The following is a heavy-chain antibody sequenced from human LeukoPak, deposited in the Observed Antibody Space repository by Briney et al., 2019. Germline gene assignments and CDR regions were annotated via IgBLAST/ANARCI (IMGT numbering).Heavy chain of an antibody. V-gene: IGHV4-34*01. CDR3: ARVSTVIVVVFDY. CDR1: GGSFSGYY. J-gene: IGHJ4*02. CDR2: INHSGST. D-gene: IGHD3-22*01. Sequence: PSETLSLTCAVYGGSFSGYYWSWIRQPPGKGLEWIGEINHSGSTNYNPSLKSRVTISVDTSKNQFSLKLSSVTAADTAVYYCARVSTVIVVVFDYWGQGTLVTVSS.